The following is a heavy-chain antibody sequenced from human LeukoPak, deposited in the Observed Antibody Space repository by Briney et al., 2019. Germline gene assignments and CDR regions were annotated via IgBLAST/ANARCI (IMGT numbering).Heavy chain of an antibody. CDR2: ISYDGSNK. CDR3: ARDHGGDYVEVADY. V-gene: IGHV3-30-3*01. D-gene: IGHD4-17*01. J-gene: IGHJ4*02. Sequence: PGRSLRLSCAASGFTFSSYAMHWVRQAPGKGLEWVAVISYDGSNKYYADSVKGRFTISRDNSKNTLYLQMNSLRAEDTAVYYCARDHGGDYVEVADYWGQGTLVTVSS. CDR1: GFTFSSYA.